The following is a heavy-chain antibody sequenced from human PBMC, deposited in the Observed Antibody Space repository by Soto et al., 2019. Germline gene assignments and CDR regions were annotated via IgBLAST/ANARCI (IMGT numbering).Heavy chain of an antibody. J-gene: IGHJ4*02. CDR1: GFSFSSLA. CDR3: VNVYRRTLDY. Sequence: GGSLRLSCVASGFSFSSLAMTWARQAPGKGLEWVSGISISGDTTYYADSVKGRFTISRDNSKNALYLQMNSLRAEDMALYFCVNVYRRTLDYWGQGILVTVSS. V-gene: IGHV3-23*01. D-gene: IGHD3-16*01. CDR2: ISISGDTT.